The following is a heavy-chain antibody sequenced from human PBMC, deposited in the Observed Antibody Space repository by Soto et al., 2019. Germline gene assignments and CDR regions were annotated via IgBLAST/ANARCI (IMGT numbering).Heavy chain of an antibody. CDR1: GFTFSSYG. Sequence: QVQLVESGGGVVQPGRSLRLSCAASGFTFSSYGMHWVRQAPGKGLEWVAVIWYDGSNKYYADSVKGRFTISRDNSKNTLYLQMSSLGAEDTAVYYCARDVYSAGRYYFPRFYFDYWGPGTLVNVSS. CDR2: IWYDGSNK. D-gene: IGHD3-10*01. J-gene: IGHJ4*02. V-gene: IGHV3-33*01. CDR3: ARDVYSAGRYYFPRFYFDY.